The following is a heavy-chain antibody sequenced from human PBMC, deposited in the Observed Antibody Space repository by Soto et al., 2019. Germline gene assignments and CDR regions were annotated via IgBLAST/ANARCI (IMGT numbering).Heavy chain of an antibody. V-gene: IGHV4-4*07. J-gene: IGHJ6*02. Sequence: LSLTCTVCGGSISSYYWSWIRQPAGKGLEWIGRIYTSGSTNYNPSLKSRVTMSVDTSKNQFSLKLSSVTAADTAVYYCARDYCSSTSCYRGYYYYGMDVWGQGTTVTVSS. CDR1: GGSISSYY. D-gene: IGHD2-2*02. CDR2: IYTSGST. CDR3: ARDYCSSTSCYRGYYYYGMDV.